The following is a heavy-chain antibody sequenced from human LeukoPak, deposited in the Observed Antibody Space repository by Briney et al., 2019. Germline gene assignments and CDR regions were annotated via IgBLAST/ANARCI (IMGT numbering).Heavy chain of an antibody. CDR2: IYHSGST. V-gene: IGHV4-38-2*02. J-gene: IGHJ4*02. D-gene: IGHD2-21*01. CDR1: GYSISSGYY. Sequence: TSETLSLTCTVSGYSISSGYYWGWIRQPPGKGLEWIGNIYHSGSTYFNPSLNSRVTITVDTSKNQFSLKLSSVTAADTAVYYCARSTYSLFDYWGQGTLVTVSS. CDR3: ARSTYSLFDY.